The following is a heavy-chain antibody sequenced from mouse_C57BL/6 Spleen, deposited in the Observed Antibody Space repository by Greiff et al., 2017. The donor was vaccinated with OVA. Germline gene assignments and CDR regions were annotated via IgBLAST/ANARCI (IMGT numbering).Heavy chain of an antibody. D-gene: IGHD4-1*02. CDR3: ASPTPCAY. CDR2: ISSGGSYT. V-gene: IGHV5-6*01. J-gene: IGHJ3*01. CDR1: GFTFSSYG. Sequence: EVQVVESGGDLVKPGGSLKLSCAASGFTFSSYGMSWVRQTPDKRLEWVATISSGGSYTYYPDSVKGRFTISRDNAKNTLYLQMSSLKSEDTAMYYWASPTPCAYWGQGTLVTVSA.